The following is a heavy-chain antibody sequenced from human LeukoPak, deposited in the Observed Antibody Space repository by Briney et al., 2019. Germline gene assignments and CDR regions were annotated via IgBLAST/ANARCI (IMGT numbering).Heavy chain of an antibody. Sequence: GRSLRLSCAASGFTFSSYSMNWVRQAPGKGLEWVSVIYSGGSTYYADSVKGRFTISRDNSKNTLYLQMNSLRAEDTAVYYCASSATFDYWGQGTLVTVSS. CDR1: GFTFSSYS. CDR3: ASSATFDY. V-gene: IGHV3-66*01. D-gene: IGHD1-26*01. J-gene: IGHJ4*02. CDR2: IYSGGST.